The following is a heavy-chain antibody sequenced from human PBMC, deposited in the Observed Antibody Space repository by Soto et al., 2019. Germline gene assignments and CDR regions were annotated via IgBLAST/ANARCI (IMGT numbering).Heavy chain of an antibody. J-gene: IGHJ4*02. V-gene: IGHV3-43D*04. CDR3: AMSSYYYDSSPLDH. D-gene: IGHD3-22*01. CDR2: TNSDGTDS. CDR1: GFDFEDYA. Sequence: GGSLRLSCAAAGFDFEDYAMHWVRQVPGKGLEWVSLTNSDGTDSYYVDSVKGRFTISRDNAKTTLYLQMDRLRPEDTALYFCAMSSYYYDSSPLDHWGQGTLVTVFS.